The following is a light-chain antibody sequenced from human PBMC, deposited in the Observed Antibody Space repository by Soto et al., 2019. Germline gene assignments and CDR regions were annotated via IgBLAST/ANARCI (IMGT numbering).Light chain of an antibody. J-gene: IGKJ4*01. CDR2: DAS. V-gene: IGKV3-11*01. Sequence: LKQSPGTLSLSQGERATLSCRASQSVSSYLAWYQQKPGQAPRLLIYDASNRATGIPARFSGSGSGTDFTLTISSLEPEDFAVYYCQQRSNWPLTFGGVSIVDIK. CDR1: QSVSSY. CDR3: QQRSNWPLT.